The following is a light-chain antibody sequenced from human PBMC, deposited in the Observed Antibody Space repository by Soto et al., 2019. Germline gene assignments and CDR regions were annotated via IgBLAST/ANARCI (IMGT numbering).Light chain of an antibody. CDR2: WAS. CDR3: QQYYSNTWT. J-gene: IGKJ1*01. CDR1: QSLLYYSSFNNY. Sequence: DIVMTQSHDVLAVSLGERATINCKSSQSLLYYSSFNNYLAWFQKKPGQPPKLLIYWASYRQSGVPARFSGSGSGTDFTLTINGLQAEDAAVYYCQQYYSNTWTFGQGTKVDIK. V-gene: IGKV4-1*01.